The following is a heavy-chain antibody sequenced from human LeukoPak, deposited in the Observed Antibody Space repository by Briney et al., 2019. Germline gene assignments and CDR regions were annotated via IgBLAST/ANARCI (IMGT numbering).Heavy chain of an antibody. Sequence: SETLSLTCSVYSGSFSGYYWSWIRQPPGKGLEWIGEINHSGSTNYNPSLKSRVTISVDTSKNQFSLKLSSVTAADTAVYYCARTTMVRGVIIPRWFDSWGQGTLVTVSS. J-gene: IGHJ5*01. V-gene: IGHV4-34*01. D-gene: IGHD3-10*01. CDR1: SGSFSGYY. CDR2: INHSGST. CDR3: ARTTMVRGVIIPRWFDS.